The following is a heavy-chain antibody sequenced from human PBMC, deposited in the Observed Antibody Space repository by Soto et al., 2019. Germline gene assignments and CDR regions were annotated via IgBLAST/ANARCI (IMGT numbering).Heavy chain of an antibody. Sequence: ASVKVSCKVSGYTLTELSMHWVRQAPGKGLEWMGGFDPEDGETIYAQKFQGRVTMTEDTSTDPAYMELGSLRSEDTAVYYCATDLTGALDDYGHYYFDYWGQGTLVTVSS. CDR3: ATDLTGALDDYGHYYFDY. V-gene: IGHV1-24*01. CDR2: FDPEDGET. CDR1: GYTLTELS. J-gene: IGHJ4*02. D-gene: IGHD4-17*01.